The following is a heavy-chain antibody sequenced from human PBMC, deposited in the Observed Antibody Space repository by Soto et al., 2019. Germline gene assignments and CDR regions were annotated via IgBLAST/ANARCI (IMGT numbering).Heavy chain of an antibody. D-gene: IGHD3-10*01. CDR3: ARESVPPLGPGSHYYYDGLDV. V-gene: IGHV3-30-3*01. CDR1: GFTFSSYA. J-gene: IGHJ6*02. CDR2: ISYDGSNK. Sequence: GGSLRLSCAASGFTFSSYAMHWVRQAPGKGLEWVAVISYDGSNKYYADSVKGRFTISRDNSKNTLYLQMNSLRAEDTAVYYCARESVPPLGPGSHYYYDGLDVWGLPTT.